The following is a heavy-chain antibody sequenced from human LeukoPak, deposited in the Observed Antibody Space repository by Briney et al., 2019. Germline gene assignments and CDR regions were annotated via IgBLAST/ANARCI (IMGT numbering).Heavy chain of an antibody. CDR3: NMITFGGVIVYYFDY. CDR1: GYTFTSFY. V-gene: IGHV1-2*04. J-gene: IGHJ4*02. D-gene: IGHD3-16*02. Sequence: GASVKVSCKASGYTFTSFYIHWVRQAPGQGLEWMGWINPNSGGTNYAQKFEGWATMTRDTSISTAYMALSRLRSDDTAVYYCNMITFGGVIVYYFDYWGQGTLVTVSS. CDR2: INPNSGGT.